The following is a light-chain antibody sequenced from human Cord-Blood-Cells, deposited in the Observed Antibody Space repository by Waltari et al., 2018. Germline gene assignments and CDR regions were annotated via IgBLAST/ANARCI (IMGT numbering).Light chain of an antibody. V-gene: IGKV1-39*01. CDR1: QSISSY. CDR3: QQSYSTPYS. CDR2: AAS. J-gene: IGKJ2*03. Sequence: DIQMTQSPSSLSESVGDRVTITCRASQSISSYLNWYQQKPGKAPKLLIYAASSLQSGVPSRFSGSRSGTDFTLTISSLQPEDFATYYCQQSYSTPYSFGQGTKLEIK.